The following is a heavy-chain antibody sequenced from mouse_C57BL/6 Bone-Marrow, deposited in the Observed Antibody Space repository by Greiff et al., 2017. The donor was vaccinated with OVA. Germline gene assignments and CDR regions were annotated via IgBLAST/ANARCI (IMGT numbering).Heavy chain of an antibody. D-gene: IGHD1-1*01. J-gene: IGHJ4*01. Sequence: QVQLQQSGAELVKPGASVKISCKASGYAFSSYWMTWVKQRPGKGLEWIGQIYPGDGDTNYNGKFKGKATLTADKSSSTAYMQLSSLTSEDSAVYFCARSYYCGSSYYAMDYWGQGTSVTVSS. CDR3: ARSYYCGSSYYAMDY. CDR1: GYAFSSYW. V-gene: IGHV1-80*01. CDR2: IYPGDGDT.